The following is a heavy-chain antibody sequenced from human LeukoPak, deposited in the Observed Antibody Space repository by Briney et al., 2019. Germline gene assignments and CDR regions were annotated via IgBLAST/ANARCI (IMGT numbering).Heavy chain of an antibody. CDR1: GYTFIDHY. CDR2: IDPNIGNT. Sequence: ASVKVSCKPSGYTFIDHYIQWVRQAPGEGLESMGWIDPNIGNTNYAQKFQGRVTMTRDTSSSTAYIELSRLRSDDTAVYYCARAGHNSESGGYDYWGQGTLVTVSS. V-gene: IGHV1-2*02. J-gene: IGHJ4*02. D-gene: IGHD3-22*01. CDR3: ARAGHNSESGGYDY.